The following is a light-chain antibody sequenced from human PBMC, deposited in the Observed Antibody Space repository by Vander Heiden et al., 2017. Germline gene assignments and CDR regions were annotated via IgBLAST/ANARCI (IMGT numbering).Light chain of an antibody. CDR2: QDS. J-gene: IGLJ2*01. CDR3: QAWDSSTYVV. Sequence: SHELPQPPSVSVSPGQTASITCSGDKLGDKYACWYQQKPGQSPVLVIYQDSKRPSGIPERFSGSNSGNTATLTISGTQAMDEADYYCQAWDSSTYVVFGGGTKLTVL. V-gene: IGLV3-1*01. CDR1: KLGDKY.